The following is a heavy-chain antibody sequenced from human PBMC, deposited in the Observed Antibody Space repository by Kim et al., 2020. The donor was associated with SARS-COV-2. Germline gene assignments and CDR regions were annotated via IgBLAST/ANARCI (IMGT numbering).Heavy chain of an antibody. CDR3: ARGGDRSLLWFGELFRTPNWFDP. D-gene: IGHD3-10*01. V-gene: IGHV4-34*01. J-gene: IGHJ5*02. CDR1: GGSFSGYY. CDR2: INHSGST. Sequence: SETLSLTCAVYGGSFSGYYWSWIRQPPGKGLEWIGEINHSGSTNYNPSLKSRVTISVDTSKNQFSLKLSSVTAADTAVYYCARGGDRSLLWFGELFRTPNWFDPWGQGTLVTVSS.